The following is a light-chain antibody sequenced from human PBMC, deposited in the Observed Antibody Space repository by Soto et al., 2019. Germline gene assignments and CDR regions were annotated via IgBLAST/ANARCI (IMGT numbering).Light chain of an antibody. Sequence: EIVLTQSPGTLSLSPGERATLSCMASQSVSSSYLAWYQQKPGQAPRLLIYGASSRATGIPDRFSGSGSGTDFTLTIASLEPDDFAVYYCQQRSNWPPLTFGGGTKVDI. CDR2: GAS. CDR1: QSVSSSY. J-gene: IGKJ4*01. CDR3: QQRSNWPPLT. V-gene: IGKV3D-20*02.